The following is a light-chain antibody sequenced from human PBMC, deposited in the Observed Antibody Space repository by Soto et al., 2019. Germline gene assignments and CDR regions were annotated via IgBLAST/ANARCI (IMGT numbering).Light chain of an antibody. Sequence: EIVLTQSPATLSLSPGERATLSCRASQSVSSYLAWYQQKPGQAPRLLIYDASNRATGIPARFSGSGSGTDFPPTISSIKPEDLAVYYCQQLGNWTWTFGQGTKVDSK. V-gene: IGKV3-11*01. CDR2: DAS. J-gene: IGKJ1*01. CDR3: QQLGNWTWT. CDR1: QSVSSY.